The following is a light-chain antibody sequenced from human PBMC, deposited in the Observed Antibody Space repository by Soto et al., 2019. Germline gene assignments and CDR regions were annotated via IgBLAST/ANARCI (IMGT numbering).Light chain of an antibody. J-gene: IGKJ3*01. CDR3: QQYYSTPPT. Sequence: DIVMTQSPDSLAVSLGERATINCKSSQSVLYSSNNKNYLAWYQQKPGQPPKLLIYWASTRESGVPDRFSGSGSGTDCTLTISRLQAEDVAVYYCQQYYSTPPTCGPGTKVDIK. V-gene: IGKV4-1*01. CDR1: QSVLYSSNNKNY. CDR2: WAS.